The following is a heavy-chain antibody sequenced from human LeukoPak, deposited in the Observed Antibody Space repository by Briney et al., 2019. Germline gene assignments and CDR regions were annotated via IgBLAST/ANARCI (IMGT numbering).Heavy chain of an antibody. V-gene: IGHV1-69*04. CDR2: IIPILGIA. Sequence: SVKVSCKASGGTFSSYAISWVRQAPGQGLEWMGRIIPILGIANYAQKFQGRVTITADKSTSTAYMELSSLRSEDTAVYYCARSPVPDIYSSGWYFDYWGQGTLVTVSS. J-gene: IGHJ4*02. D-gene: IGHD6-19*01. CDR3: ARSPVPDIYSSGWYFDY. CDR1: GGTFSSYA.